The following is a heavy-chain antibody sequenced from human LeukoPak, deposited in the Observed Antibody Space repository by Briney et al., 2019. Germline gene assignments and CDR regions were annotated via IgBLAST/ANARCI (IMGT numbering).Heavy chain of an antibody. J-gene: IGHJ6*03. CDR3: ARGGQQWLVGYMDV. V-gene: IGHV4-59*12. CDR1: GCSITSYY. Sequence: SETLSLTCTVSGCSITSYYWNWIRQPPGKGLEWIGYIHYSGSTNYNPSLKSRVTMSVDTSKNQFSLKLSSVTAAGTAVYYCARGGQQWLVGYMDVWGKGTTVTISS. D-gene: IGHD6-19*01. CDR2: IHYSGST.